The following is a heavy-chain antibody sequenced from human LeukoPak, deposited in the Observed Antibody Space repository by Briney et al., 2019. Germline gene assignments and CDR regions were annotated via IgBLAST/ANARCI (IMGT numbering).Heavy chain of an antibody. V-gene: IGHV3-21*01. CDR2: ISSSSSYI. J-gene: IGHJ4*02. Sequence: GGSLRLSCAASGFTFSSYSMNWVRQAPGKGLEWVSSISSSSSYIYYADSVKGRFTISRDNTKNSLYLKMNSLRAEDTAVYYCARAGAVAGTDFDYWGQGTLVTVSS. CDR1: GFTFSSYS. D-gene: IGHD6-19*01. CDR3: ARAGAVAGTDFDY.